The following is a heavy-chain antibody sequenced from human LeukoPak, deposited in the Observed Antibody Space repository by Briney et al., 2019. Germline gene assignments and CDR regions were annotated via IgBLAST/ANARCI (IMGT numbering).Heavy chain of an antibody. CDR1: GFTFSSYE. Sequence: GGSLRLSCAASGFTFSSYEMNWARQAPGKGLEWVSYISSSGSTIYYADSVKGRFTISRDNAKNSLYLQMNSLRAEDTAVYYCAREGKTQNYDILTGYYTQYFGYWGQGTLVTVSS. CDR2: ISSSGSTI. J-gene: IGHJ4*02. CDR3: AREGKTQNYDILTGYYTQYFGY. D-gene: IGHD3-9*01. V-gene: IGHV3-48*03.